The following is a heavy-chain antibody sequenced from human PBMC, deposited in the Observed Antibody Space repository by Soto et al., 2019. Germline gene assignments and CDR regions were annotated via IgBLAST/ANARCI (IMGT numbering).Heavy chain of an antibody. CDR1: GYAFTTYG. CDR3: ARGGYGDY. CDR2: ISAHNGNT. Sequence: QVHLVQSGAEVKKPGASVKVSCQGSGYAFTTYGITWVRHAPGQGLEWMGWISAHNGNTNYAQKLQGRVTVTRDTSTSTAYMELRSLRYDDTAVYYCARGGYGDYWGQGAVVTVSS. D-gene: IGHD1-1*01. J-gene: IGHJ4*02. V-gene: IGHV1-18*01.